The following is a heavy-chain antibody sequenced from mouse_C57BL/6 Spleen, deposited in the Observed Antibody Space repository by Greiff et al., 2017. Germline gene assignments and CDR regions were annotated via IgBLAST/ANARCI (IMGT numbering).Heavy chain of an antibody. D-gene: IGHD1-1*01. V-gene: IGHV1-82*01. Sequence: VQLQESGPELVKPGASVKISCKASGYAFSSSWMNWVKQRPGKGLEWIGRIYPGDGDTNYNGKFKGKATLTADKSSSTAYMQLSSLTSEDSAVYFCARLITTVVGSYAMDYWGQGTSVTVSS. CDR1: GYAFSSSW. CDR2: IYPGDGDT. CDR3: ARLITTVVGSYAMDY. J-gene: IGHJ4*01.